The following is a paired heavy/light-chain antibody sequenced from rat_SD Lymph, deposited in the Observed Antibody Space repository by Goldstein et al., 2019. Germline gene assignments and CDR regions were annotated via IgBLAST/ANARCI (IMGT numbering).Light chain of an antibody. CDR1: QNINKY. J-gene: IGKJ5*01. CDR2: NTN. V-gene: IGKV22S7*01. Sequence: DIQMTQSPSFLSASVGDRVTINCKASQNINKYLNWYQQKLGEAPKLLIYNTNNLQTGIPSRFSGSGSGTDYTLTISSLQPEDVATYFCLQHSSRLTFGSGTKLEIK. CDR3: LQHSSRLT.
Heavy chain of an antibody. Sequence: VQLVESGGGLVQPGKSLKLSCSASGFTFSSYGMHWIRQAPGKGLDWVAYISSSSGTVYADAVKGRFTISRDNAKNTLYLQLNSLKSEDTAIYYCARRMGDYWGQGVMVTVSS. D-gene: IGHD1-12*02. CDR3: ARRMGDY. V-gene: IGHV5-62*01. J-gene: IGHJ2*01. CDR2: ISSSSGT. CDR1: GFTFSSYG.